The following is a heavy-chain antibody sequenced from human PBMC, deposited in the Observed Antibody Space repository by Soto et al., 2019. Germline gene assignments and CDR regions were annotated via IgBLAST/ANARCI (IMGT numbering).Heavy chain of an antibody. Sequence: QVQLVQSGAEVKKPGASIKVSCKASGYTFSSYGISWVRQAPGQGLEWMGWISAYNGNTNYAQKLQGRVTMTTDTCTNTANMELRSLRTDDTAVYYCARDRGYSSGYYYFDYWGQGTLVTVSS. V-gene: IGHV1-18*04. D-gene: IGHD6-19*01. CDR1: GYTFSSYG. J-gene: IGHJ4*02. CDR2: ISAYNGNT. CDR3: ARDRGYSSGYYYFDY.